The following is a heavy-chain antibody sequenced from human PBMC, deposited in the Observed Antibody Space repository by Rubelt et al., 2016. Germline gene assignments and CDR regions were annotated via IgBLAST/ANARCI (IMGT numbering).Heavy chain of an antibody. CDR3: ARASTVLLHFDY. CDR1: GGSINSNTYY. J-gene: IGHJ4*02. D-gene: IGHD2/OR15-2a*01. V-gene: IGHV4-39*07. Sequence: QLQLQESGPGLVKPSETLSLTCNVSGGSINSNTYYWGWIRQPPGKGLEWIAEIYHSGSTYYNPSLKSRVTISVDTSKNQFSRKLTSLTAADTAVYYCARASTVLLHFDYWGQGTLVTVSS. CDR2: IYHSGST.